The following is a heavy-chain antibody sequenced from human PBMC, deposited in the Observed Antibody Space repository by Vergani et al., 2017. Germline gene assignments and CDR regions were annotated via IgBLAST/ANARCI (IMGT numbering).Heavy chain of an antibody. CDR3: ARHAKYSYGFSSTTPFDY. D-gene: IGHD5-18*01. Sequence: QLQLQESGPGLVKPSETLSLTCTVSGGSISSSSYYWGWIRQPPGKGLEWIGSIYYSGSTYYNPSLKSRVTISVDTSKNQFSLKLSSVTAAATAVYYCARHAKYSYGFSSTTPFDYWGQGTLVTVSS. CDR1: GGSISSSSYY. CDR2: IYYSGST. V-gene: IGHV4-39*07. J-gene: IGHJ4*02.